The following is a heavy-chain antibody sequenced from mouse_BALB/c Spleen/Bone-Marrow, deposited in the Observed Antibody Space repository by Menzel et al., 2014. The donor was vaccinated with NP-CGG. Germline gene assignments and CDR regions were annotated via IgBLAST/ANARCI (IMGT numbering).Heavy chain of an antibody. D-gene: IGHD1-1*01. J-gene: IGHJ4*01. Sequence: VQLQQSGAELAKPGASVKMPCKASGYTFTRYWIHWVKPGPGQGLEWIGYINPSTGYTEYNQKFKDKATLTADKSSSTAYMQLSSLTSEDSAVYYCARGDYYGKGGAMDYWGQGTSVTVSS. CDR2: INPSTGYT. V-gene: IGHV1-7*01. CDR1: GYTFTRYW. CDR3: ARGDYYGKGGAMDY.